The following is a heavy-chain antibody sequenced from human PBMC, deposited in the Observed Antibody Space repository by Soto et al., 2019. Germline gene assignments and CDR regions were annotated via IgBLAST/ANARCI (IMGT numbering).Heavy chain of an antibody. V-gene: IGHV3-43*02. CDR3: AKAILLGAALRAWFDP. CDR1: GFTFDDYA. D-gene: IGHD1-26*01. J-gene: IGHJ5*02. Sequence: GGSLRLSCAASGFTFDDYAMHWVRQAPGKGLEWVSLISGDGGSTYYADSVKGRFTISSDNSKNSLYLQMNSLRTEDAASFYCAKAILLGAALRAWFDPWGQGTLVTVSS. CDR2: ISGDGGST.